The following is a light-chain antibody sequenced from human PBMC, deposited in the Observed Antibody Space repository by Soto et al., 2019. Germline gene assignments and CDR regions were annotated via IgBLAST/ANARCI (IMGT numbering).Light chain of an antibody. J-gene: IGLJ2*01. CDR2: DNN. CDR3: GTWDSSLSAGV. Sequence: QSVLTQPPSVSAAPGQKVTIPCSGSSSNIGNNYVSWYQHLPGTAPKLLISDNNNRPSGIPDRFSGSKSGTSATLGITGLQTGDEADYYCGTWDSSLSAGVFCGGTKLTVL. V-gene: IGLV1-51*01. CDR1: SSNIGNNY.